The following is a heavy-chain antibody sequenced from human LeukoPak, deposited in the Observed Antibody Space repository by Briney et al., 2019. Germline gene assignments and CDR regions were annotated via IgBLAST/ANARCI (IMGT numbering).Heavy chain of an antibody. CDR2: IYYSGST. CDR1: GGSISSGRYY. Sequence: NPSETLSLTCTVSGGSISSGRYYWGWIRQPPGKGLEWIATIYYSGSTYYNPSLTSRVTISADTSKNQFSLKLSSVTAADTAVFYCARQGSGTGTAWGQGTLVTVSS. D-gene: IGHD3/OR15-3a*01. CDR3: ARQGSGTGTA. J-gene: IGHJ5*02. V-gene: IGHV4-39*01.